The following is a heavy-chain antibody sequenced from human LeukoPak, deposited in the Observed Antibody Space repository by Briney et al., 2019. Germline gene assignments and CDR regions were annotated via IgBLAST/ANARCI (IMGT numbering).Heavy chain of an antibody. Sequence: ASVKVSCKASGYTFTSYGISWVRQAPGQGLEWMGWISAYNGNTNYARKLQGRVTMTTDTSTSTAYMELRSLRSDDTAVYYCARAKYQLHYFDYWGQGTLVTVSS. CDR1: GYTFTSYG. J-gene: IGHJ4*02. D-gene: IGHD2-2*01. V-gene: IGHV1-18*01. CDR3: ARAKYQLHYFDY. CDR2: ISAYNGNT.